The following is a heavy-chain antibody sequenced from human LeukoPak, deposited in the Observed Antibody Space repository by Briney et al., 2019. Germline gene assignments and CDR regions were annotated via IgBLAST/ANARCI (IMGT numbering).Heavy chain of an antibody. D-gene: IGHD3-22*01. CDR1: GGSVSSRSYY. CDR2: IHYSGTT. Sequence: PSEALSLTCTVSGGSVSSRSYYWGWIRQPPGKGLEWIGSIHYSGTTYYNPSLDSRVTILVDTSKNQFSLKLSSVTAADTAVYYCAKFGDSSGYYYVTYHGFDYWGQGTLVTVSS. CDR3: AKFGDSSGYYYVTYHGFDY. V-gene: IGHV4-39*07. J-gene: IGHJ4*02.